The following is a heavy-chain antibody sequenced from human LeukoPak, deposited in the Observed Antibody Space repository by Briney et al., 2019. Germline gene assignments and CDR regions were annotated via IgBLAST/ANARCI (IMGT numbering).Heavy chain of an antibody. CDR3: ARESPAQYCSSTSCYLIYYYYYMDV. Sequence: SETLSLTCTVSGGSISSNYWSWIRQPPGKGLGWIGYIYYSGSTNSNPSLTGRVTISVDTSKNQFSLKLSSVTAADTAVYYCARESPAQYCSSTSCYLIYYYYYMDVWGKGTTVTVSS. CDR1: GGSISSNY. V-gene: IGHV4-59*01. J-gene: IGHJ6*03. D-gene: IGHD2-2*01. CDR2: IYYSGST.